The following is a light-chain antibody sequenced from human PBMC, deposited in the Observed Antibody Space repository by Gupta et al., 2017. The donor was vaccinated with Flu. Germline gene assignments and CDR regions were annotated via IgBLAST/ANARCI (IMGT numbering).Light chain of an antibody. CDR2: DVS. Sequence: SSSKSSQCRVVGDGKTYFYWFLQKPGQPPQLLIHDVSNRFSGVPDRFSGSGSGTDFTLTISRVEAEDVGVYYCMQSIQSPWTFGQGTKVEIK. CDR3: MQSIQSPWT. J-gene: IGKJ1*01. CDR1: QCRVVGDGKTY. V-gene: IGKV2D-29*01.